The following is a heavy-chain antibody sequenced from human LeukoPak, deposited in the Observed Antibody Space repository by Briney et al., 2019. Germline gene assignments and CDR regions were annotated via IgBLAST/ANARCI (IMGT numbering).Heavy chain of an antibody. J-gene: IGHJ5*02. CDR3: ARNSRNNWFDP. D-gene: IGHD6-13*01. CDR2: MNPNSGNT. CDR1: GYTFTSYD. V-gene: IGHV1-8*01. Sequence: ASVKVSCKASGYTFTSYDINWVRQATGQGLEWMGWMNPNSGNTGYAQKLQGRVTMTRNTSISTAYMELSSLRFEDTAVYYCARNSRNNWFDPWGQGTLVTVSS.